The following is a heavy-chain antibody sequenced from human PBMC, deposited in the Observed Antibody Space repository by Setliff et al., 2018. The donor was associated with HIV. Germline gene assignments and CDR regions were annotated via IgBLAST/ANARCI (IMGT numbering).Heavy chain of an antibody. CDR1: GGSISSGGYY. Sequence: SETLSLTCTVSGGSISSGGYYWSWIRQHPGKGLEWIGYIYYSGSTNYNPSLKSRVTTSVDTPKNQFSLKLNSVTAADTAVYYCAKTIGRYFDIFDNWGQGTLVTVSS. CDR3: AKTIGRYFDIFDN. J-gene: IGHJ4*02. D-gene: IGHD3-9*01. CDR2: IYYSGST. V-gene: IGHV4-61*08.